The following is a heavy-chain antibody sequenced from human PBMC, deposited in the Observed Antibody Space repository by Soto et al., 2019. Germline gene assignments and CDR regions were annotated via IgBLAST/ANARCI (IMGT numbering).Heavy chain of an antibody. J-gene: IGHJ4*02. CDR1: VGSISNHY. CDR3: ARSNWYSEY. CDR2: IYYNGNT. Sequence: VQLQESGPGLVKPSETLSLTCTVPVGSISNHYWSWIRQPPGKGLEWIGYIYYNGNTNYNPSLKSRVTMSVDTSENQFSLKLSSVTAADTAVYYCARSNWYSEYWGQGTLVTVSS. V-gene: IGHV4-59*11. D-gene: IGHD7-27*01.